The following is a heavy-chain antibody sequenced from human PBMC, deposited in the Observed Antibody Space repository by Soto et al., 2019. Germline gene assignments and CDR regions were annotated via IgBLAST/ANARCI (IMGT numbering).Heavy chain of an antibody. V-gene: IGHV1-69*13. D-gene: IGHD5-12*01. CDR1: GGTFSNYA. J-gene: IGHJ4*02. CDR3: AREVTVASYSFDF. CDR2: IIPIFGSA. Sequence: SVKVSCKASGGTFSNYALGWVRQAPGQGLEWMGGIIPIFGSANYAQKFQGRVTITADDSASTAYMELSSLRPDDTAVYYCAREVTVASYSFDFWGQGTLVTVSS.